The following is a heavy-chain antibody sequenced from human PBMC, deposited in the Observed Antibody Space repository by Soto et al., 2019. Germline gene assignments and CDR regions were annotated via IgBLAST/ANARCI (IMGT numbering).Heavy chain of an antibody. CDR2: IYYSGST. V-gene: IGHV4-30-4*08. D-gene: IGHD1-20*01. Sequence: TLSLTCTVSGGSISSGGYYWSWIRQHPGKGLEWIGYIYYSGSTYYNPSLKSRLTVSVDTSKNQFSLKLSSVTAADTAVYYCARDRAKWKDYYYYGMDVWGQGTTVTVSS. CDR3: ARDRAKWKDYYYYGMDV. CDR1: GGSISSGGYY. J-gene: IGHJ6*02.